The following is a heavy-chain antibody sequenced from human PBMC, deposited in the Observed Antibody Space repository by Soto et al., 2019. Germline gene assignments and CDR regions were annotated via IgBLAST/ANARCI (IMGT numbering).Heavy chain of an antibody. CDR3: AREFGPGYYYYGMDV. CDR2: INAGNGNT. CDR1: GYTFTSYA. J-gene: IGHJ6*02. Sequence: QVQLVQSGAEVKKPGASVKVSCKASGYTFTSYAMHWVRQAPGQRLEWMGWINAGNGNTKYSQKFQGRVTITRDTSASTAYMELSSLRSEDTAVYYCAREFGPGYYYYGMDVWGQGTTVTVSS. D-gene: IGHD3-10*01. V-gene: IGHV1-3*01.